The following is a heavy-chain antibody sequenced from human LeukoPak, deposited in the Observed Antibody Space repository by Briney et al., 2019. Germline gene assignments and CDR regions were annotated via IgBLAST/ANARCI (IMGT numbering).Heavy chain of an antibody. CDR1: GGSISSYY. D-gene: IGHD3-16*01. J-gene: IGHJ4*02. V-gene: IGHV4-59*01. Sequence: SETLSLTCTVSGGSISSYYWSWIRQPPGKGLEWIGYIYYSGSTNYNPSLKSRVTISVDTSKNQFSLKLSSVTAADTAVYYCASLSMMNDYWGQGTLVTVSS. CDR2: IYYSGST. CDR3: ASLSMMNDY.